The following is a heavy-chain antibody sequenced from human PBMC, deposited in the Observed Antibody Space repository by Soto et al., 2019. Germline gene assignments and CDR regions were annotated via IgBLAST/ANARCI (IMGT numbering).Heavy chain of an antibody. J-gene: IGHJ4*02. CDR3: ARRGVLPDY. D-gene: IGHD3-10*01. CDR2: ISADNGIT. Sequence: QVQLVQSGAEVKKPGASVKVSCKASGYTFTNYGITWVRQAPGQGLEWMGWISADNGITSYTRKLQGRVTMTTDTSTNTAYMELRSLTSDDTAVYYCARRGVLPDYWGQGTLVTVSS. V-gene: IGHV1-18*01. CDR1: GYTFTNYG.